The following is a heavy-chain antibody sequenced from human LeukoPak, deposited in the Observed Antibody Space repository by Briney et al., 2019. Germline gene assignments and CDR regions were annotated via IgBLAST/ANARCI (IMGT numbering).Heavy chain of an antibody. J-gene: IGHJ4*02. Sequence: PSQTLSLTCTVSGGSISSGGYYWSWIRQPPGKGLEWIGEIYHSGSTNYNPSLKSRVTISVDKSKNQFSLKLSSVTAADTAVYYCARATMARAFDYWGQGTLVTVSS. V-gene: IGHV4-30-2*01. CDR2: IYHSGST. D-gene: IGHD3-10*01. CDR1: GGSISSGGYY. CDR3: ARATMARAFDY.